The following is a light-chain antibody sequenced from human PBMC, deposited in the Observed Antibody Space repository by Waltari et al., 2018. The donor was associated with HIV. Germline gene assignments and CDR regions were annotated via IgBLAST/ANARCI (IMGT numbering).Light chain of an antibody. Sequence: QSVLTQPPLVSGAPGQRVTISCTGNSSNIGAGFDVHWYQQVPETAPKLLIYGDTNRPSGVPDRFSGSKSGTSASLAITGLQAEDEADYYCQSYDSGLSVVFGGGTKLTVL. CDR2: GDT. CDR1: SSNIGAGFD. CDR3: QSYDSGLSVV. V-gene: IGLV1-40*01. J-gene: IGLJ3*02.